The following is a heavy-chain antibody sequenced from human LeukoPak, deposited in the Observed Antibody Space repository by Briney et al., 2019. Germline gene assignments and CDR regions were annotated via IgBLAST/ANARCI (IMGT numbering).Heavy chain of an antibody. CDR3: ARGSIIAPPGDY. D-gene: IGHD2-15*01. J-gene: IGHJ4*02. V-gene: IGHV3-53*01. CDR1: GFTFSSYA. Sequence: GGSLRLSCAASGFTFSSYAMSWVRQAPGKGLEWVSVIYSGGSTYYADSVKGRFTISRDNSKNTLYLQMNSLRAEDTAVYYCARGSIIAPPGDYWGQGTLVTVSS. CDR2: IYSGGST.